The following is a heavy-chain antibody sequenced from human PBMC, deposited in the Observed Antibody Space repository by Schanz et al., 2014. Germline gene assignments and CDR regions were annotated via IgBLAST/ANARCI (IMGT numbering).Heavy chain of an antibody. V-gene: IGHV3-23*04. Sequence: EVQLVESGGGVVRPGGSLRLSCAASGFIFSRYGIHWVRQAPGKGLEWVSVISARGEVSKYSDSVKGRFIVSRDNSRATLFLQMDSLRAADTAFYYCAKWEDIVPEPEPMRGWFDSWGQGILVTVSS. J-gene: IGHJ5*01. D-gene: IGHD2-8*01. CDR3: AKWEDIVPEPEPMRGWFDS. CDR1: GFIFSRYG. CDR2: ISARGEVS.